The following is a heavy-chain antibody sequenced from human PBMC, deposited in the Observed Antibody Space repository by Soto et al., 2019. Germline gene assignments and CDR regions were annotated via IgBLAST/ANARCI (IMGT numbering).Heavy chain of an antibody. V-gene: IGHV3-33*01. CDR2: IRFDGSNI. J-gene: IGHJ4*02. Sequence: QVQLVESGGGVVQPGRSLRLSCAASGFTFSSYAMHWVRQAPGKGLEWVAVIRFDGSNIYYVDSVKGRFTIYRDNSKSTLYLQMNSLRVEDTAVYYCVRDTADYGDYWGQGTLVTVSS. CDR1: GFTFSSYA. CDR3: VRDTADYGDY. D-gene: IGHD2-21*02.